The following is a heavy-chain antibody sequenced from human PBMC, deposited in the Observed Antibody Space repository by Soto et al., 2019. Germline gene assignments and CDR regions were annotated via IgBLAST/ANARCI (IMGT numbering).Heavy chain of an antibody. D-gene: IGHD5-18*01. J-gene: IGHJ6*02. Sequence: SVKVSCKASGGTFSSYAISWVRQAPGQGLEWMGGIIPIFGTANYAQKFQGRVTITADESTSTAYMELSSLRSEDTAVYYCARDLGGYSYGLYYYYGMDVWGQGTTVTVSS. CDR3: ARDLGGYSYGLYYYYGMDV. CDR1: GGTFSSYA. CDR2: IIPIFGTA. V-gene: IGHV1-69*13.